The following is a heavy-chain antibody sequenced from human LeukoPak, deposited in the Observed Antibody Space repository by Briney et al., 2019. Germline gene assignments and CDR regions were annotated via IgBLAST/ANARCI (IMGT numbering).Heavy chain of an antibody. CDR1: GFTFSSYA. J-gene: IGHJ4*02. Sequence: PGGSLRLSCAASGFTFSSYAMSWVRQAPGKGLEWVSVISGSSGSTPYADSVKGRFTISRDNSKNTLYLQMNSLRAEDTAVYYCAKRSAHYFDYWGQGTLVTVSS. V-gene: IGHV3-23*01. D-gene: IGHD3-3*01. CDR2: ISGSSGST. CDR3: AKRSAHYFDY.